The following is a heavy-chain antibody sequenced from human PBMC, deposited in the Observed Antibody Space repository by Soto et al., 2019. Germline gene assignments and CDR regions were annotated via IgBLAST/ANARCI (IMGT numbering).Heavy chain of an antibody. CDR1: GFSLSTSGLR. Sequence: SGPPLVNPTQTLTLTCTFSGFSLSTSGLRVSWIRQPPGKALEWLARIDWDDDKFYSTSLKTRLTISKDTSKNQVVLTMTNMAPVDTATYYCARSYGDVGATPGIDSWGQGIRVTVSS. V-gene: IGHV2-70*04. CDR3: ARSYGDVGATPGIDS. J-gene: IGHJ4*02. D-gene: IGHD1-26*01. CDR2: IDWDDDK.